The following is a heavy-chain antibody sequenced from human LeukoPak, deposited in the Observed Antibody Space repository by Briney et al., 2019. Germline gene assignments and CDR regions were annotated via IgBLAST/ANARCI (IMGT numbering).Heavy chain of an antibody. V-gene: IGHV3-21*01. D-gene: IGHD6-19*01. J-gene: IGHJ4*02. CDR1: GFTFSSYS. Sequence: GGSLRLSCAASGFTFSSYSMNWVRQAPGEGLEWVSSISSSSSYIYYADSVKGRFTISRDNAKNSLYLQMNSLRAEDTAVYYCARGRRISSGWYKGAFDYWGQGTLVTGSS. CDR3: ARGRRISSGWYKGAFDY. CDR2: ISSSSSYI.